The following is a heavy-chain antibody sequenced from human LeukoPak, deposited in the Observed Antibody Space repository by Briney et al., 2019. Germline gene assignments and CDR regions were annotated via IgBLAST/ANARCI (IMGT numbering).Heavy chain of an antibody. Sequence: SETLSLTCTASAGSISSYYGSWIRQPPGKGLEWIGHIYYSASTNYNPSLKSRVTISVDTSKNQFSLKLSSVTAADTAVYYCARDYYGSGSYYNWFDPWGQGTLVTVSS. CDR3: ARDYYGSGSYYNWFDP. J-gene: IGHJ5*02. D-gene: IGHD3-10*01. CDR1: AGSISSYY. CDR2: IYYSAST. V-gene: IGHV4-59*01.